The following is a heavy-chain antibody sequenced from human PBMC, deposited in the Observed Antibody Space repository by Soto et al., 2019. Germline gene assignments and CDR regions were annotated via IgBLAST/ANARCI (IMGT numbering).Heavy chain of an antibody. D-gene: IGHD4-17*01. J-gene: IGHJ4*02. V-gene: IGHV3-30*18. Sequence: QGQLVDSGGGVVQPGRSLRLSCAASGFTFSSYGMHWVRQAPGKGLEWVAVISYDGSNYYYADSVKGRFTISRDNSKNTLYLQMNSLRAEDTAVDYCAKPSSRYGDYVDYFDYWGQGTLVTVSS. CDR1: GFTFSSYG. CDR3: AKPSSRYGDYVDYFDY. CDR2: ISYDGSNY.